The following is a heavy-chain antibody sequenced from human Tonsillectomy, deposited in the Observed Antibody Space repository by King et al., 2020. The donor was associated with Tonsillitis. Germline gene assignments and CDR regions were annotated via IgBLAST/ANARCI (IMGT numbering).Heavy chain of an antibody. J-gene: IGHJ3*02. CDR1: GFTFSSYA. D-gene: IGHD6-6*01. CDR3: ARGGWQLDAFDI. CDR2: ISYDGSNK. Sequence: VQLVESGGGVVQPGRSLRLSCAASGFTFSSYAMHWVRQAPGKGLEWVAVISYDGSNKYYADSVKGRFTISRDNSKNTLYLQMNSLRAGDTAVYYCARGGWQLDAFDIWGQGTMVTVSS. V-gene: IGHV3-30-3*01.